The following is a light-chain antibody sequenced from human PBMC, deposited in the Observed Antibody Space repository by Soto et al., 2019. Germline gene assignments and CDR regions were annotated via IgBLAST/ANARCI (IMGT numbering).Light chain of an antibody. CDR2: EVS. CDR1: SSDVGYDNY. J-gene: IGLJ3*02. CDR3: TSHTASSTWV. V-gene: IGLV2-14*01. Sequence: QSALTQPVSVSGSPGQSITISCTGTSSDVGYDNYVSWFQQHPGKAPKLMIYEVSRRPSGVSNRFSGSKSANTASLTISGLQAEDEADYYCTSHTASSTWVFGGGTKVTVL.